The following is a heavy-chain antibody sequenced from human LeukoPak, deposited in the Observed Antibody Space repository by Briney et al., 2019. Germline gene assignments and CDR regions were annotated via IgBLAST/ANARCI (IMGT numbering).Heavy chain of an antibody. Sequence: GGSLRLSCAASGFTFSSYWMSWVRQAPGKGLEWVANIKQDGSEKYYVDSVKGRFTISRDNSKNTLYLQMNSLRAEDTALYYCAKGKYYYDSSGYLAYFDYWGQGTLVTVSS. J-gene: IGHJ4*02. D-gene: IGHD3-22*01. V-gene: IGHV3-7*03. CDR2: IKQDGSEK. CDR3: AKGKYYYDSSGYLAYFDY. CDR1: GFTFSSYW.